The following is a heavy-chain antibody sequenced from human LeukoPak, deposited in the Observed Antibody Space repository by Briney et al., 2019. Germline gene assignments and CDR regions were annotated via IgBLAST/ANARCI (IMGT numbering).Heavy chain of an antibody. Sequence: GGSLRLSCAASGFTFSIYGMSWVRQAPGKGLEWVSGISGSGGYTYYADSVKGRFTISRDNSKNTLYLQMNSLRAEDTGVYYCARDVLVRPLRYYFDFWGQGALVTVSS. J-gene: IGHJ4*02. D-gene: IGHD1-1*01. CDR3: ARDVLVRPLRYYFDF. CDR1: GFTFSIYG. CDR2: ISGSGGYT. V-gene: IGHV3-23*01.